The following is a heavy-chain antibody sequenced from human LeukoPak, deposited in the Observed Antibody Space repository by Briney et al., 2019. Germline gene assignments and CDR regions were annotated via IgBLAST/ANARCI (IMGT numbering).Heavy chain of an antibody. J-gene: IGHJ6*02. Sequence: QPGGSLTLSCAASGFTFSSYEMNWVRQAPGKGLEWVSYIASGGGANRFYSESVKGRFTISRDNAKNSLYLHMNSLRAEDTGVYYCARIGTTTRGPAGSDVWGQGTTVTVSS. D-gene: IGHD2/OR15-2a*01. CDR1: GFTFSSYE. CDR3: ARIGTTTRGPAGSDV. V-gene: IGHV3-48*03. CDR2: IASGGGANR.